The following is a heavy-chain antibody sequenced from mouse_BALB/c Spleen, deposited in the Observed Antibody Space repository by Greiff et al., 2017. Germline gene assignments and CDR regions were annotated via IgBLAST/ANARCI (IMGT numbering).Heavy chain of an antibody. D-gene: IGHD2-10*01. CDR2: IYPYNGVS. CDR1: GYSFTGYY. V-gene: IGHV1-31*01. Sequence: VQLQQSGPELVKPGASVKISCKASGYSFTGYYMHWVKQSHGNSLDWIGYIYPYNGVSSYNQKFKGKATLTVDKSSSTAYMELRSLTSEDSAVYYCASRRPTSGTWFAYWGQGTLVTVSA. J-gene: IGHJ3*01. CDR3: ASRRPTSGTWFAY.